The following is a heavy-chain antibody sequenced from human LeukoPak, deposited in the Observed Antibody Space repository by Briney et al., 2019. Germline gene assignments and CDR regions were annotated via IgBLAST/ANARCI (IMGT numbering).Heavy chain of an antibody. D-gene: IGHD3/OR15-3a*01. CDR1: GDGVSSNSAA. CDR2: TYYSSKWYN. J-gene: IGHJ4*02. Sequence: SQTLSLTCAISGDGVSSNSAAWNWIRQSPSRGLEGRGRTYYSSKWYNEYVVSMKSLITSNVDTSKSQFPQHLISVTPQDTAVHYCPLSPTLDDGSRGSYYFDYWGQGTLVTVSS. V-gene: IGHV6-1*01. CDR3: PLSPTLDDGSRGSYYFDY.